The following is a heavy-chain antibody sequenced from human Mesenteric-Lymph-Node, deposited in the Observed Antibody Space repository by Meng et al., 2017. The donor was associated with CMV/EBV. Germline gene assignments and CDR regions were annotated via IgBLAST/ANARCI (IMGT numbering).Heavy chain of an antibody. Sequence: RLSCAASGFTVSRGYMGWVRQAAGKGLGWVSVICSGGSTYYADSVKGRFTISRDNSKNTLYLQMNSLRAEDTAVYYCAGALTGGFDPWGQGTLVTVSS. V-gene: IGHV3-53*01. D-gene: IGHD3-9*01. CDR2: ICSGGST. CDR3: AGALTGGFDP. CDR1: GFTVSRGY. J-gene: IGHJ5*02.